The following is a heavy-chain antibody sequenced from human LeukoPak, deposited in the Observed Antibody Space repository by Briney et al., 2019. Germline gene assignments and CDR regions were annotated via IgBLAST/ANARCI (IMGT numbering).Heavy chain of an antibody. D-gene: IGHD3-9*01. CDR3: ARHLVVLRYFHDAFDI. Sequence: SETLSLTCTVSGGSISSYYWSWIRQPPGKGLEWIGYIYYSGSTNYNPSLKSRVTISVDTSKNQFSLKLSSVTAADTAVYYCARHLVVLRYFHDAFDIWGQGTMVTVSS. V-gene: IGHV4-59*08. J-gene: IGHJ3*02. CDR2: IYYSGST. CDR1: GGSISSYY.